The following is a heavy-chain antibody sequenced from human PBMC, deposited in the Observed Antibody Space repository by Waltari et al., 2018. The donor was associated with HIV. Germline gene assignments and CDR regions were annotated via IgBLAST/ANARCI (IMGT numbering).Heavy chain of an antibody. D-gene: IGHD3-9*01. CDR3: ARDRADDILTGPLGP. CDR2: ISVYNGNT. CDR1: ASIFNRHYG. J-gene: IGHJ5*02. V-gene: IGHV1-18*01. Sequence: QVQLVQTGAEVKKPGASVKVSCKASASIFNRHYGITWVRQAPGQGLEWMGWISVYNGNTNYAQKLQGRITMTTDTSTRTTYMELRSLRSDDTAVYYCARDRADDILTGPLGPWGQGTLVTVSS.